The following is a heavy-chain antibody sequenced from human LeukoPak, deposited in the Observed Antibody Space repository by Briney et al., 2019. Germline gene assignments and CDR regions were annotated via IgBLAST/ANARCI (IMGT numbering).Heavy chain of an antibody. D-gene: IGHD6-13*01. Sequence: GGSLRLSCAASGFTLSNYGIHWVRQAPGKGLEWVAFIRYDGSNKYYADSVKGRFTISRDNSKNTLYLQMNSLRAEDTAVYYCAKDAAAGTWYYFDYWGQRTLFTVSS. V-gene: IGHV3-30*02. J-gene: IGHJ4*02. CDR2: IRYDGSNK. CDR3: AKDAAAGTWYYFDY. CDR1: GFTLSNYG.